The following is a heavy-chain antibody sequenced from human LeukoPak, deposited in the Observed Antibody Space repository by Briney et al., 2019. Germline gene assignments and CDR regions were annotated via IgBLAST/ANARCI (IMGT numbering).Heavy chain of an antibody. D-gene: IGHD3-3*01. V-gene: IGHV1-69*01. CDR2: IIPIFGTA. J-gene: IGHJ5*02. Sequence: SVKVSCXASGGTFSSYAISWVRQAPGQGLEWMGGIIPIFGTANYAQKLQGRVTITADESTSTAYMELSSLRSEDTAVYYCARDPGDYDFWSAEPLNWFDPWGQGTLVTVSS. CDR1: GGTFSSYA. CDR3: ARDPGDYDFWSAEPLNWFDP.